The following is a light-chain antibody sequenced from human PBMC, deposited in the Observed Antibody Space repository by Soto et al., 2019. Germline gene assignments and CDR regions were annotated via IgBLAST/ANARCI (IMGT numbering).Light chain of an antibody. J-gene: IGKJ1*01. CDR3: QQYNSYSGT. CDR1: QSISTW. Sequence: DIQMTQSPSTLAASVGDRVTITCRASQSISTWLAWYQQKPGKAPKLLIYDASSLESGVPSRFSGRGSGTEFTLTISSLQPDDFATYYCQQYNSYSGTFVQGTKVEIK. CDR2: DAS. V-gene: IGKV1-5*01.